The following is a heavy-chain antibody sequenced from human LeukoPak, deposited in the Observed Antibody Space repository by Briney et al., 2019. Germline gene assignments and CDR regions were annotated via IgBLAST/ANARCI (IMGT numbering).Heavy chain of an antibody. CDR1: GFTFSSYS. CDR3: ARDAGYGYGRFDY. CDR2: ISSSSSYI. J-gene: IGHJ4*02. Sequence: PGGSLRLSCAASGFTFSSYSMNWVRQAPGKGLEWVSSISSSSSYIYYADSVKGRYTISRDNAQNSLYLQMNRLGVEDTAAYYCARDAGYGYGRFDYWGQGTQVTVSS. D-gene: IGHD5-18*01. V-gene: IGHV3-21*01.